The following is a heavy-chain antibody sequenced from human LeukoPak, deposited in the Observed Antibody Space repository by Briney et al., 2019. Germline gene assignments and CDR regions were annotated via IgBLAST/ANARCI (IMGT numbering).Heavy chain of an antibody. CDR3: VRHDYAGDYYYYMDV. J-gene: IGHJ6*03. CDR2: IYHSMRT. CDR1: GYSISSAYY. D-gene: IGHD4-17*01. V-gene: IGHV4-38-2*01. Sequence: SETLSLTCAVSGYSISSAYYWGWIRQPPGKGMEWIGSIYHSMRTYYNPSLKSRVTISVDTSKNQFSLKLSSVTAADTAVYYCVRHDYAGDYYYYMDVWGKGTTVTVSS.